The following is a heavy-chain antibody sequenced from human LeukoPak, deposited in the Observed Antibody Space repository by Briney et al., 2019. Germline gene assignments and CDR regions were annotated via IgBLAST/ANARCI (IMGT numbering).Heavy chain of an antibody. V-gene: IGHV4-38-2*02. Sequence: SETLSLTCTVSGYSISSGYYWGWIRQPPGKGLEWIGSIYHSGSTYYNPSLKSRVTISVDTSKNQFSLKLSSVTAADTAVYYCARVLMVRGVTGYNWFDPWGQGTLVTVSS. D-gene: IGHD3-10*01. CDR1: GYSISSGYY. J-gene: IGHJ5*02. CDR3: ARVLMVRGVTGYNWFDP. CDR2: IYHSGST.